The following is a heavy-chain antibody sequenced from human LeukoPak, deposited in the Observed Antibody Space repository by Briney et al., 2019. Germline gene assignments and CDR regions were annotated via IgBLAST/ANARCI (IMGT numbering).Heavy chain of an antibody. CDR1: GFTFSDHY. V-gene: IGHV3-72*01. D-gene: IGHD3-3*01. Sequence: GGSLRLSCAASGFTFSDHYMDWVRQAPGKGLEWIGSIRNKANSYTTEYAASVKGRFTISREDSMNSMYLQMNSLKTEDTAVYYCSRAGVLTTPYYFDYWGQGTVVTVSS. CDR3: SRAGVLTTPYYFDY. CDR2: IRNKANSYTT. J-gene: IGHJ4*02.